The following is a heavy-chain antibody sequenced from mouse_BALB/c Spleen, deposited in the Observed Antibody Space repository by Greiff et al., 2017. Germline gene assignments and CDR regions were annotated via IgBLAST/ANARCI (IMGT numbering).Heavy chain of an antibody. J-gene: IGHJ4*01. V-gene: IGHV1-7*01. CDR1: GYTFTSYW. CDR2: INPSTGYT. CDR3: ARVGTTVAY. Sequence: QVQLKQSGAELAKPGASVKMSCKASGYTFTSYWMHWVKQRPGQGLEWIGYINPSTGYTEYNQKFKDKATLTADKSSSTAYMQLSSLTSEDSAVYYCARVGTTVAYWGQGTSVTVSS. D-gene: IGHD1-1*01.